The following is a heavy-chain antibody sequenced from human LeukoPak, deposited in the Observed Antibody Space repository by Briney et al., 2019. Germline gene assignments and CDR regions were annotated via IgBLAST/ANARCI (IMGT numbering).Heavy chain of an antibody. D-gene: IGHD6-13*01. CDR2: IYYSGTT. CDR1: GGSISSYY. V-gene: IGHV4-59*01. J-gene: IGHJ4*02. CDR3: ARGVYIAAAQYGY. Sequence: SETLSLTCTVSGGSISSYYRNWIRQPPGKGLDWIGYIYYSGTTNYNPSLKSRVTISVDTSKNQFSLKLSSVTAADTAVYYCARGVYIAAAQYGYWGQGTLVTVSS.